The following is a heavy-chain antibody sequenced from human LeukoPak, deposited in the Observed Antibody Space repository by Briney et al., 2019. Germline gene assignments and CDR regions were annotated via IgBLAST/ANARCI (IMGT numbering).Heavy chain of an antibody. J-gene: IGHJ4*02. D-gene: IGHD3-10*01. CDR1: GFTFSNYD. Sequence: GGSLRLSCAASGFTFSNYDMSWVRQAPGKGLEWVSVISGSGGTTYYADSVKGRFTISRDNSKNTLYLQMNSLRAEDTSLYYCAKGRLDYGHYYVDDWGQGTLVTVSS. CDR2: ISGSGGTT. CDR3: AKGRLDYGHYYVDD. V-gene: IGHV3-23*01.